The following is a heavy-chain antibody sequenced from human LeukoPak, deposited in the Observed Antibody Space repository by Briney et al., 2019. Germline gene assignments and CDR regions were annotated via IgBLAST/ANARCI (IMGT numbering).Heavy chain of an antibody. Sequence: SETLSLTCAVYGGSFSGYYWSWIRQPPGKGLEWIGEINHSGSTNYNPSLKSRVTISVDTSKNQFSLKLSSVTAADTAVYYCARRARSSGWLLIGYFDYRGQGTLVTVSS. V-gene: IGHV4-34*01. CDR1: GGSFSGYY. J-gene: IGHJ4*02. CDR3: ARRARSSGWLLIGYFDY. D-gene: IGHD6-19*01. CDR2: INHSGST.